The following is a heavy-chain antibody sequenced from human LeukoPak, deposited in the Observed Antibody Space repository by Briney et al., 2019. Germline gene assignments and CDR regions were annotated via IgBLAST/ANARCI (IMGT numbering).Heavy chain of an antibody. Sequence: GASVKVSCKASGYTFTRYYMNWVRQAPGQGLEWMGIINPSGGSTNYAQKFQGRVTMTRDTSTSTIYMEVSSLRSEDTAVYYCATSFRAVNWFDPWGQGTLFTVSS. D-gene: IGHD3-10*01. CDR2: INPSGGST. CDR1: GYTFTRYY. J-gene: IGHJ5*02. CDR3: ATSFRAVNWFDP. V-gene: IGHV1-46*01.